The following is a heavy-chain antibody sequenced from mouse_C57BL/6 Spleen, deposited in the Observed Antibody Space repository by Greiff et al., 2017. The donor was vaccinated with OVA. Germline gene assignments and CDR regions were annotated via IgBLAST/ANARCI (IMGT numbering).Heavy chain of an antibody. V-gene: IGHV5-16*01. Sequence: EVKLMESEGGLVQPGSSMKLSCTASGFTFSDYYMAWVRQVPEKGLEWVANINYDGSSTYYLDSLKSRFIISRDNAKNILYLQMSSLKSEDTATYYCAREDYGSSYYYWGQGTTLTVSS. J-gene: IGHJ2*01. CDR3: AREDYGSSYYY. CDR1: GFTFSDYY. D-gene: IGHD1-1*01. CDR2: INYDGSST.